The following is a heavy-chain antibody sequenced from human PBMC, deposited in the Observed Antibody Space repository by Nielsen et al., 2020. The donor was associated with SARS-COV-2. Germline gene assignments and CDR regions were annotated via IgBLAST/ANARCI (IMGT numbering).Heavy chain of an antibody. CDR1: GFTFSGSA. J-gene: IGHJ4*02. Sequence: GGSLRLSCAASGFTFSGSAMHWVRQASGKGLEWVGRIRSKANSYATAYAASVKGRFTISRDDSKNTAYLQMNSLKTEDTAVYYCTRHSYYDFWSGYYPFDYWGQGTLVTVSS. CDR2: IRSKANSYAT. D-gene: IGHD3-3*01. V-gene: IGHV3-73*01. CDR3: TRHSYYDFWSGYYPFDY.